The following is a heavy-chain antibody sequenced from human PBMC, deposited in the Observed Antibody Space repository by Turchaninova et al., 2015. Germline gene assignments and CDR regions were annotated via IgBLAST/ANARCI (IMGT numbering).Heavy chain of an antibody. D-gene: IGHD2-2*01. CDR1: GSTFTAEA. J-gene: IGHJ4*02. V-gene: IGHV7-4-1*02. CDR3: ARDRGHCSSTRCLGNFDY. Sequence: QVQLVHSGSELKKPGASVKVSGKASGSTFTAEAMNWVRQAPGQGREWMRCINANSGNPTYAQGFTGRFVFALDTSVSTAYLQINSLKAEDTAVDYCARDRGHCSSTRCLGNFDYWGQGTPVTVSS. CDR2: INANSGNP.